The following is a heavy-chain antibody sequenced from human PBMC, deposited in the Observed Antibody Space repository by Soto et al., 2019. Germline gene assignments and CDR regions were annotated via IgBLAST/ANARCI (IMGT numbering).Heavy chain of an antibody. CDR1: GGTFSNSA. CDR2: IIPIFGTA. J-gene: IGHJ6*02. Sequence: QVQLVQSGAEVKKPGSSVKVSCKASGGTFSNSAISWVRQAPGQGLEWMGGIIPIFGTANYAQKFQGRVTITADKSTSTAYMELSNLRSEDTAVYYCESPVGEFIIKNRHYYSDMGVWGQGTTVTVSS. CDR3: ESPVGEFIIKNRHYYSDMGV. V-gene: IGHV1-69*06. D-gene: IGHD3-10*01.